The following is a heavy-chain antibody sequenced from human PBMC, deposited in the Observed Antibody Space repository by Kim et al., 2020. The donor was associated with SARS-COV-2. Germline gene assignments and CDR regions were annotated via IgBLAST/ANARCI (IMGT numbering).Heavy chain of an antibody. J-gene: IGHJ4*02. CDR1: GGSISSGDYY. CDR3: ARGHIVVVTAIHKGYYFDY. D-gene: IGHD2-21*02. Sequence: SETLSLTCTVSGGSISSGDYYWSWIRQPPGKGLEWIGYIYYSGSTYYNPSLKSRVTISVDTSKNQFSLKLSSVTAADTAVYYCARGHIVVVTAIHKGYYFDYWGQGTLVTVSS. V-gene: IGHV4-30-4*01. CDR2: IYYSGST.